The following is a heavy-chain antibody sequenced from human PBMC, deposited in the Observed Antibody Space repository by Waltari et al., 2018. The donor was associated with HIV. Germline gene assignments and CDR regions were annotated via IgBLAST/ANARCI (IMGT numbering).Heavy chain of an antibody. CDR3: AREVYGDYAFDY. J-gene: IGHJ4*02. CDR1: GFPFSDYY. Sequence: QVQLVESGGGLVKPGGSLRLSCAASGFPFSDYYMSWIRQAPGKGLEWVSYISSSSSYTNYADSVKGRFTISRDNAKNSLYLQMNSLRAEDTAVYYCAREVYGDYAFDYWGQGTLVTVSS. D-gene: IGHD4-17*01. CDR2: ISSSSSYT. V-gene: IGHV3-11*05.